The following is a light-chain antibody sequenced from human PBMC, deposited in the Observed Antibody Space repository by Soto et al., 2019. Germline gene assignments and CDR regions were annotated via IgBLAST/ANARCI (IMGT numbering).Light chain of an antibody. Sequence: EIVMTQSPATLSVSPGERATLSCRASQSVSSNLAWYQQKPGRAPRLLIYDASTRATGIPARFSGSGSGTEFTLTISSLQSEDFAVYYCQHYNNWPETFGQGTKVDIK. V-gene: IGKV3-15*01. J-gene: IGKJ1*01. CDR2: DAS. CDR1: QSVSSN. CDR3: QHYNNWPET.